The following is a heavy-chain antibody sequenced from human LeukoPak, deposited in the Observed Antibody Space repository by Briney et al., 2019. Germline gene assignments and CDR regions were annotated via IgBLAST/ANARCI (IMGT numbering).Heavy chain of an antibody. V-gene: IGHV4-59*12. CDR1: GSSISTYY. D-gene: IGHD2-2*01. J-gene: IGHJ5*02. CDR3: ARRGVPAAIQGLGDWFDP. Sequence: SETLSLTCTVSGSSISTYYWSWIRQPPGKGLEWIGYIYHSGSTYYNPSLKSRVTISVDRSKNQFSLKLSSVTAADTAVYYCARRGVPAAIQGLGDWFDPWGQGTLVTVSS. CDR2: IYHSGST.